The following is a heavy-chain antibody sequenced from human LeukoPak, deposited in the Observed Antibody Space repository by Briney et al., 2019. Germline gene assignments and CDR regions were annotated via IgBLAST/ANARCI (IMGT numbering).Heavy chain of an antibody. CDR2: INPNSGGT. J-gene: IGHJ6*02. V-gene: IGHV1-2*04. D-gene: IGHD2-15*01. CDR1: GYTFTGYY. CDR3: ARDLGYCSGGSCYSSYYYYGMDV. Sequence: ASVKVSCKASGYTFTGYYMHWVRQAPGQGLEWMGWINPNSGGTNYAQKFQGWVTMTRDTSISTAYMELSRLRSDDTAVYYCARDLGYCSGGSCYSSYYYYGMDVWGQGTTVTVSS.